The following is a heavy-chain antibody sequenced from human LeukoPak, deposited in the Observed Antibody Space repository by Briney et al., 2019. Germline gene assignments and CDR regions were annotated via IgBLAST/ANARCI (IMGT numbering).Heavy chain of an antibody. J-gene: IGHJ4*02. Sequence: GGSLRLSCAASGFTFSSYWMSWVRQAPGKGLEWVAHIKQDGSEKYYVDSVKGRFTISRDNAKNSLYLQMNSLRAEDTAVYYCARGSMYYYDSSGYSDYWGQGTLVTVSS. V-gene: IGHV3-7*01. CDR3: ARGSMYYYDSSGYSDY. CDR2: IKQDGSEK. CDR1: GFTFSSYW. D-gene: IGHD3-22*01.